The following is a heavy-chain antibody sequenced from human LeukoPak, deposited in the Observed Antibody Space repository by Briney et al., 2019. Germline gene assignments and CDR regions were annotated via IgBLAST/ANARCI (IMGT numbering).Heavy chain of an antibody. CDR2: INHSGST. V-gene: IGHV4-34*01. D-gene: IGHD4-23*01. CDR3: ARRWNYYYYMDV. J-gene: IGHJ6*03. CDR1: GGSFSGYY. Sequence: PSETLSLTCAVYGGSFSGYYWSWIRQPPGEGLEWIGEINHSGSTNYNPSLKSRVTISVDTSKNQFSLKLSSVTAADTAVYYCARRWNYYYYMDVWGKGTTVTVSS.